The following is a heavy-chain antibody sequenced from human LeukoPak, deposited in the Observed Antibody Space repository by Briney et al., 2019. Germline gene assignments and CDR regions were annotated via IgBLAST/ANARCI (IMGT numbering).Heavy chain of an antibody. Sequence: SETLSLTCTVSGGSISSYYWSWIRQPAGKGLEWIGRIYTSGSTNYNPSLKSRLTMSVDPSRNQFSLKLSSVTAADTAVYYCARRYYYDSSGYYRYWGQGTLVTVSS. CDR3: ARRYYYDSSGYYRY. D-gene: IGHD3-22*01. J-gene: IGHJ4*02. CDR1: GGSISSYY. V-gene: IGHV4-4*07. CDR2: IYTSGST.